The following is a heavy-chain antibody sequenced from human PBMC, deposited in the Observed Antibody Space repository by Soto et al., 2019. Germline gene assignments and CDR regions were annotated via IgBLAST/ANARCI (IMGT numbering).Heavy chain of an antibody. CDR3: ARGNFYAIAY. CDR1: GGSISSGDYY. J-gene: IGHJ4*02. V-gene: IGHV4-30-4*01. Sequence: SETLSLTCTVSGGSISSGDYYWSWIRQPPGKGLEWIGYIYYSGSTYYNPSLRSRVTISVDTSKNQFSLKLSSVTAADTAVYYCARGNFYAIAYWGQGTLFTVSS. CDR2: IYYSGST. D-gene: IGHD3-16*01.